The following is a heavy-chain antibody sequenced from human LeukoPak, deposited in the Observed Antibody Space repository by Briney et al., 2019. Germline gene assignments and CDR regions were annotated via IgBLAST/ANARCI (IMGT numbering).Heavy chain of an antibody. Sequence: PGGSLRLSCAALGFIFSSYSMSWVRQAPGKGLEWVSVITGSGGNTYYADSVKGRFTISKDNSKNTVYLQMSSLRVDDTAVYYCAKAASSSWPSYYYGMDVWGQGTTVTVSS. CDR2: ITGSGGNT. J-gene: IGHJ6*02. D-gene: IGHD6-13*01. V-gene: IGHV3-23*01. CDR3: AKAASSSWPSYYYGMDV. CDR1: GFIFSSYS.